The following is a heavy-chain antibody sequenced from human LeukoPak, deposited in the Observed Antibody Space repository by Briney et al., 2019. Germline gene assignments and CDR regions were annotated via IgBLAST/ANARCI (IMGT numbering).Heavy chain of an antibody. CDR1: GFTFSGSA. Sequence: GGSLRLSCAASGFTFSGSAMHWVRQASGKGLEWVGRIRNKANSYATAYSASVKGRFTISRDDSKNTAYLQMNSLKTEDTAVYYCARGFGCSSFYSSSCSRDYYYYMDVWGKGTTVTVSS. J-gene: IGHJ6*03. CDR2: IRNKANSYAT. D-gene: IGHD6-13*01. V-gene: IGHV3-73*01. CDR3: ARGFGCSSFYSSSCSRDYYYYMDV.